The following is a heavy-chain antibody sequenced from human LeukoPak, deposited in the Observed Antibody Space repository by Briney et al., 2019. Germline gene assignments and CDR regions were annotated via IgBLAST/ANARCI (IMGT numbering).Heavy chain of an antibody. CDR2: IKQDGSEK. CDR3: ARVPWLGGVHYMDV. Sequence: GGSLRLSCAASGFTFSSYWMSWVRQAPGKGLEWVANIKQDGSEKYYVDSVKGRFTISRDNAKNSLYLQMNSLRAEDTALYYCARVPWLGGVHYMDVWGKGTTVTVSS. J-gene: IGHJ6*03. CDR1: GFTFSSYW. D-gene: IGHD6-19*01. V-gene: IGHV3-7*01.